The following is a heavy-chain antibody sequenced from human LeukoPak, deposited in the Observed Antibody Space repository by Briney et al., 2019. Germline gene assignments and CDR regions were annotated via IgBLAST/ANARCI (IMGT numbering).Heavy chain of an antibody. V-gene: IGHV3-30*02. Sequence: GGSLRLSCAASGFTFSSYGMHWVRQAPGKGLEWVAFIRYDGSNKYYADSVKGRFTISRDNSKNTLYLQMNSLRAEDTAVYYCAKDLTPTTVTTLDYWAQGTLVTVSS. CDR1: GFTFSSYG. D-gene: IGHD4-11*01. J-gene: IGHJ4*02. CDR2: IRYDGSNK. CDR3: AKDLTPTTVTTLDY.